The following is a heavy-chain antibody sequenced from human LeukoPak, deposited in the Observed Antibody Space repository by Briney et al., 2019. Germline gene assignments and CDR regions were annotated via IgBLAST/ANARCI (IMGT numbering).Heavy chain of an antibody. V-gene: IGHV5-51*01. CDR1: GYSFTSYW. Sequence: GESLKISCKGSGYSFTSYWIGWVRQMPGKGLEWMGFIYPGGSDIRYSPSFQGQVTISADKSINTAYLQWSSLKASDTAMYYCARHIIYDDTASWFDPWGQGTLVTVSS. D-gene: IGHD5/OR15-5a*01. CDR3: ARHIIYDDTASWFDP. CDR2: IYPGGSDI. J-gene: IGHJ5*02.